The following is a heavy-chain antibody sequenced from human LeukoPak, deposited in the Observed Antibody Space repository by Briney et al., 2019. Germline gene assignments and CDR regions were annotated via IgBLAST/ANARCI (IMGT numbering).Heavy chain of an antibody. Sequence: GGSLRLSCAASGFTFSSYWMTWVRQAPGKGLEWVANIKQDGSEKYYVDSVKGRFTISRDNAKKSMYLQMNSLRVDDTATYYCTRGGGEFDPWGQGTRVTVSS. J-gene: IGHJ5*02. D-gene: IGHD3-10*01. CDR2: IKQDGSEK. CDR1: GFTFSSYW. V-gene: IGHV3-7*01. CDR3: TRGGGEFDP.